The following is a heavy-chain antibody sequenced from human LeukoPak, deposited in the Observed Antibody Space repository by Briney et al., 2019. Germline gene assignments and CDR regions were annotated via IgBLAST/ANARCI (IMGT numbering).Heavy chain of an antibody. CDR1: GVTFSSYA. Sequence: GGSLRLSCAASGVTFSSYAMSWVRQAPGKGLEWVSAISGSGGSTYYADSVKGRFTISRDNSKNTLYLQMNSLRAEDTAVYYCAKDGGIAVAEEEAWGQGTLVTVSS. CDR2: ISGSGGST. V-gene: IGHV3-23*01. CDR3: AKDGGIAVAEEEA. J-gene: IGHJ4*02. D-gene: IGHD6-19*01.